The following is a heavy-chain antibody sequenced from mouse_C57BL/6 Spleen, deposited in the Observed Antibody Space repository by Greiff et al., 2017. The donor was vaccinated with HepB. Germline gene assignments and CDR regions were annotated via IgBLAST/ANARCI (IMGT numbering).Heavy chain of an antibody. CDR3: ARDYGSSYNYAMDY. J-gene: IGHJ4*01. Sequence: QVQLQQSGAELVRPGTSVKVSCKASGYAFTNYLIEWVKQRPGQGLEWIGVINPGSGGTNYNEKFKGKATLTADKYSSTAYMQLSSLTSEDSAVYYCARDYGSSYNYAMDYWGQGTSVTVSS. D-gene: IGHD1-1*01. V-gene: IGHV1-54*01. CDR2: INPGSGGT. CDR1: GYAFTNYL.